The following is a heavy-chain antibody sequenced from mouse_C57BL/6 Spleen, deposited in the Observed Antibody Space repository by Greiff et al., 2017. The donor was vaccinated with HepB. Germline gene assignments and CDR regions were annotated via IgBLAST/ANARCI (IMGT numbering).Heavy chain of an antibody. CDR3: ASEDPWFAY. J-gene: IGHJ3*01. Sequence: EVQRVESGGDLVKPGGSLKLSCAASGFTFSSYGMSWVRQTPDKRLEWVATISSGGSYTYYPDSVKGRFTISRDNAKNTLYLQMSSLKSEDTAMYYCASEDPWFAYWGQGTLVTVSA. CDR2: ISSGGSYT. V-gene: IGHV5-6*01. CDR1: GFTFSSYG.